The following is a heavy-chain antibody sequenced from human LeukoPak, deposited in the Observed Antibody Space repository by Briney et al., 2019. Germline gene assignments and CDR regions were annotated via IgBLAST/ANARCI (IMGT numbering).Heavy chain of an antibody. J-gene: IGHJ4*02. CDR3: ARDRPDYGDSNFDY. CDR1: GGSISSYY. D-gene: IGHD4-17*01. V-gene: IGHV4-4*07. Sequence: TLSLTCTVSGGSISSYYWSWIRQPAGKGLEWIGRIYTSGSTNYNPSLTSRVTMSVDTSKNQFSLKLSSVTAADTAVYYCARDRPDYGDSNFDYWGQGTLVTVSS. CDR2: IYTSGST.